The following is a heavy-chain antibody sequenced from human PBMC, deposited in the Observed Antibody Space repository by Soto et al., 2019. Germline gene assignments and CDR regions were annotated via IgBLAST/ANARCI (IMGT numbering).Heavy chain of an antibody. CDR3: AVTTRQKGYYYYYGMDV. V-gene: IGHV3-66*01. CDR2: IYSGGST. D-gene: IGHD4-17*01. CDR1: GFTVSSNY. J-gene: IGHJ6*02. Sequence: EVPLVESGGGLVQPGGSLRLSCAASGFTVSSNYMTWVRQTPGKGLEWVSVIYSGGSTYYADSVKGRFTISRDNSKNTLYLQMNSLRAEDTAVYYCAVTTRQKGYYYYYGMDVWGQGTTVTVPS.